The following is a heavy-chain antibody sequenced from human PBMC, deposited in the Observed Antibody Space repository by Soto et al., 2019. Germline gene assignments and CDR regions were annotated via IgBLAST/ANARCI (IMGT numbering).Heavy chain of an antibody. J-gene: IGHJ6*02. V-gene: IGHV3-33*08. CDR3: ARDLSYLEWNYYGMDV. CDR1: GFIFSDCY. D-gene: IGHD3-3*01. Sequence: QVQLVESGGGLVKPGGSLRLSCVASGFIFSDCYMNWIRQAPGKGLEWVAVIWYDGNNKYYADSVKGRFTISRDNSKNTLYLEMNNLRAADTAVYYCARDLSYLEWNYYGMDVWGQGTTVTVSS. CDR2: IWYDGNNK.